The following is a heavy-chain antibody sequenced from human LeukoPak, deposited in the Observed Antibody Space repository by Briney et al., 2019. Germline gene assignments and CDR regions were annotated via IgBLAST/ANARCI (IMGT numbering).Heavy chain of an antibody. CDR3: ARGLDY. Sequence: GGSLRLSCAVSGITLSNYGMSWVRQAPGKGLEWVAVISYDGSNKYYADSVKGRFTIFRDNSKNTLYLQMNSLRAEDTAVYYCARGLDYWGQGTLVTVSS. V-gene: IGHV3-30*03. CDR2: ISYDGSNK. J-gene: IGHJ4*02. CDR1: GITLSNYG.